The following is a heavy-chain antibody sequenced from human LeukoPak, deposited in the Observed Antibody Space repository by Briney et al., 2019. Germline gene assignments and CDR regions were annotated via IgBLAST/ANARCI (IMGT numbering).Heavy chain of an antibody. J-gene: IGHJ4*01. CDR2: TSYNGGIK. CDR3: AKEYTQYSSDWYYDY. V-gene: IGHV3-30*18. D-gene: IGHD6-19*01. CDR1: RFSFNTYG. Sequence: GESLKISCTASRFSFNTYGIHWVRQAPGKGLEWVAATSYNGGIKLYSDSVKDRFSIPRDNSENTLFLQMNSLRAEDTAVYYCAKEYTQYSSDWYYDYWGQGTLVTVSS.